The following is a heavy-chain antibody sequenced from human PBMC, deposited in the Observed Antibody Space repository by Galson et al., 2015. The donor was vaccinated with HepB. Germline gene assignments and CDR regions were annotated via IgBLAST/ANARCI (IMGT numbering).Heavy chain of an antibody. CDR2: ISYDGSNK. CDR1: GFTFSSYA. CDR3: ASGGGLDSSGYYPDY. V-gene: IGHV3-30-3*01. Sequence: SLRLSCAASGFTFSSYAMHWVRQAPGKGLEWVAVISYDGSNKYYADSVKGRFTISRDNSKNTLYLQMSSLRAEDTAVYYCASGGGLDSSGYYPDYWGQGTLVTVSS. D-gene: IGHD3-22*01. J-gene: IGHJ4*02.